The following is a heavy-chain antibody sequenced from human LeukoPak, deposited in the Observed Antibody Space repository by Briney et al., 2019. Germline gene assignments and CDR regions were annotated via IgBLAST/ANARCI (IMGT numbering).Heavy chain of an antibody. CDR3: ARHSFTGYSCGPSCPIDY. Sequence: PSETLSLTCTVSGGSISSYYWSWIRQPPGKGLEWIGYIYYSGSTNYNPSLKSRVTISVDTSKNQFSLKLSSVTAADTAVYYCARHSFTGYSCGPSCPIDYWGQGTLVTVSS. J-gene: IGHJ4*02. CDR2: IYYSGST. V-gene: IGHV4-59*08. D-gene: IGHD5-18*01. CDR1: GGSISSYY.